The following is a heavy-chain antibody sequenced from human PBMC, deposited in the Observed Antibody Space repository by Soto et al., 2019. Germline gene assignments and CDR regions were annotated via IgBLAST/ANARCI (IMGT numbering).Heavy chain of an antibody. Sequence: ASVKVSCKASGYTFTSYGISWVRQAPGQGLEWMGWISAYNGNTNYAQKLQGRVTMTTDTSTSTAYMELRSLRSDDTAVYYCARTIVVVVAATYYFDSWGQGTLVTVSS. J-gene: IGHJ4*02. CDR2: ISAYNGNT. D-gene: IGHD2-15*01. V-gene: IGHV1-18*01. CDR1: GYTFTSYG. CDR3: ARTIVVVVAATYYFDS.